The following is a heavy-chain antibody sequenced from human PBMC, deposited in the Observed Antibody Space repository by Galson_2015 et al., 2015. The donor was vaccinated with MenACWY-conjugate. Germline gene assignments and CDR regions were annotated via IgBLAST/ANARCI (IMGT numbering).Heavy chain of an antibody. V-gene: IGHV5-51*01. CDR2: IWPGDSHT. CDR3: ARRQFKAAPAPFDP. Sequence: QSGAEVKKPGESLKISCKGSGYSFSTYWIGWVRQMPGKGLEWMGIIWPGDSHTIYSPSFQGQVTISVDKSKDTAYLQWNSLQASDTAMYYCARRQFKAAPAPFDPRCQGTLVTVSS. D-gene: IGHD6-13*01. CDR1: GYSFSTYW. J-gene: IGHJ5*02.